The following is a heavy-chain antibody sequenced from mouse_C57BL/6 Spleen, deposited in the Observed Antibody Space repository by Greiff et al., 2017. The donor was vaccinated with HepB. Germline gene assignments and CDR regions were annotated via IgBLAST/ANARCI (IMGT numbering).Heavy chain of an antibody. D-gene: IGHD1-1*01. J-gene: IGHJ1*03. V-gene: IGHV1-52*01. CDR2: IDPSDSET. Sequence: QVQLKQPGAELVRPGSSVKLSCKASGYTFTSYWMHWVKQRPIQGLEWIGNIDPSDSETHYNQKFKDKATLTVDKSSSTAYMQLSSLTSEDSAVYYCAREGSPYYGSSYGYFDVWGTGTTVTVSS. CDR3: AREGSPYYGSSYGYFDV. CDR1: GYTFTSYW.